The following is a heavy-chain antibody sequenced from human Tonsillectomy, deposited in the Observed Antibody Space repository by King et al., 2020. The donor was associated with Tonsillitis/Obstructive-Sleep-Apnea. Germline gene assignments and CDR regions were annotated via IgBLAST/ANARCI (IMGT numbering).Heavy chain of an antibody. J-gene: IGHJ4*02. D-gene: IGHD1-26*01. V-gene: IGHV3-72*01. CDR3: ARVSGSYYLDY. Sequence: VQLVESGGGLVQPGGSLRLSCAASGFTFSDHYMDWVRQAPGKGLDWVGRTRNKASSYSTEYAASVKGRFTISRDDSKNSLYLQMNTLRTADTSLYYCARVSGSYYLDYWVQGTLVTVSS. CDR1: GFTFSDHY. CDR2: TRNKASSYST.